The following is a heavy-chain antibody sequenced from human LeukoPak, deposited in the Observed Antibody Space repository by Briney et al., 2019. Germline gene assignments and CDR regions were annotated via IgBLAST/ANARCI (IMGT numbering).Heavy chain of an antibody. V-gene: IGHV1-46*01. CDR3: ARAADFWSGSDY. CDR2: INPSGGGT. Sequence: ASVKVSCKASGYTFTSSSMHWVRQAPGQGLEWMGIINPSGGGTTYAQKFQGRVTMTRDMSTSTVFMDLSSLRSDDTAVYYCARAADFWSGSDYWGQGTLVTVSS. CDR1: GYTFTSSS. J-gene: IGHJ4*02. D-gene: IGHD3-3*01.